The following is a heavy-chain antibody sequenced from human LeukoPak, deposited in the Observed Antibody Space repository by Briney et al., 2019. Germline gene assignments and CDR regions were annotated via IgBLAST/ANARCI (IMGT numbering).Heavy chain of an antibody. CDR3: AREGYSSSWLNWFDP. V-gene: IGHV4-34*01. Sequence: TSETLSLTCAVYGGSFSGYYWSWIRQPPGKGLEWIGEINHSGSTNYNPSLKSRVTISIDTSKNQFSLKLGSVTAADTAVYYCAREGYSSSWLNWFDPWGQGTLVTVSS. D-gene: IGHD6-13*01. J-gene: IGHJ5*02. CDR1: GGSFSGYY. CDR2: INHSGST.